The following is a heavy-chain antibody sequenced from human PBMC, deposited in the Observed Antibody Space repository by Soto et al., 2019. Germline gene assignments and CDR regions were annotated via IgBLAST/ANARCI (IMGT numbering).Heavy chain of an antibody. Sequence: EVQLVESGGGLVQPGGSLRLSCAASGFTFSSYWMHWVRQAPGKGLVWVSRINSDGSSTSYADSVKGRFTISRGNAKNTLYLQMNSLRAEDTAVYYCARDLPYCSGGSCYPGGLDYWGQGTLVTVSS. D-gene: IGHD2-15*01. CDR1: GFTFSSYW. CDR3: ARDLPYCSGGSCYPGGLDY. J-gene: IGHJ4*02. CDR2: INSDGSST. V-gene: IGHV3-74*01.